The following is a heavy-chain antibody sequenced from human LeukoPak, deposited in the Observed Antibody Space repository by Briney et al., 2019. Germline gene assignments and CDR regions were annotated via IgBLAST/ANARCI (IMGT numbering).Heavy chain of an antibody. Sequence: ASVKVSCKASGYTLSDYYMHWVRQAPGQGLEWMGWINPNSGGTNYAQKFQGRVTMTRDTSISTAYMELSRLRSDDTAVYYCARDTEPGSSYCGGDCYFGVFDYWGQGTLVTVSS. V-gene: IGHV1-2*02. CDR2: INPNSGGT. D-gene: IGHD2-21*02. J-gene: IGHJ4*02. CDR1: GYTLSDYY. CDR3: ARDTEPGSSYCGGDCYFGVFDY.